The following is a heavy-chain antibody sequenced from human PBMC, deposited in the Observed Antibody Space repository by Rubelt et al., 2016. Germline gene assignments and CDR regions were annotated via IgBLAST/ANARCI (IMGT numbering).Heavy chain of an antibody. J-gene: IGHJ4*02. CDR2: IYTSGST. CDR3: ARGLGRKYDDSSGDC. V-gene: IGHV4-4*07. Sequence: QVQLQESGPGLVKPSETLSLTCTVSGGSISSYYWSWIRQPAGKGLEWIGRIYTSGSTNYNPPLKSRVTMSVDTSKNQLILRMGGVTTADWAGYCCARGLGRKYDDSSGDCWCKGALLTVAS. D-gene: IGHD3-22*01. CDR1: GGSISSYY.